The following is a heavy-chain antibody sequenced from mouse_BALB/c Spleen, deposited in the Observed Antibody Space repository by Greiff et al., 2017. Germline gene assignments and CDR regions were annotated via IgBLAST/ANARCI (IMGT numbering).Heavy chain of an antibody. D-gene: IGHD1-1*01. J-gene: IGHJ1*01. V-gene: IGHV5-4*02. CDR2: ISDGGSYT. CDR1: GFTFSDYY. Sequence: EVMLVESGGGLVKPGGSLKLSCAASGFTFSDYYMYWVRQTPEKRLEWVATISDGGSYTYYPDSVKGRFTISRDNAKNNLYLQMSSLKSEDTAMYYCARENYYGSSLKYWYFDVWGAGTTVTVSS. CDR3: ARENYYGSSLKYWYFDV.